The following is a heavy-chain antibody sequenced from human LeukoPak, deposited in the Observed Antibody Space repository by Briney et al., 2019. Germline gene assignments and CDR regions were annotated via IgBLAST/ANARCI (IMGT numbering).Heavy chain of an antibody. J-gene: IGHJ4*02. Sequence: SETLSLTCTVSGGSISSSSYYWGWIRQPPGKGLEWVGSIYYSGSTYYNPSLKSRVTISVDTSKNQFPLKLSSVTAADTAVYYCASDFLWFPDYWGQGTLVTVSS. D-gene: IGHD3-10*01. V-gene: IGHV4-39*06. CDR3: ASDFLWFPDY. CDR1: GGSISSSSYY. CDR2: IYYSGST.